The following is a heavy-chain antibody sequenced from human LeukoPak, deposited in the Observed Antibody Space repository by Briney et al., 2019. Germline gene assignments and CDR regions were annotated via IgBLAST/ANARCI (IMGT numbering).Heavy chain of an antibody. CDR1: GGSISSYY. J-gene: IGHJ4*02. CDR3: ARAEPTAMVSVAFDY. CDR2: IYYRRST. V-gene: IGHV4-59*01. Sequence: SETLSLTCTVSGGSISSYYWSWIRQPPGKGLEWIGYIYYRRSTNYNPSLKSRVTISVDTSKNQFSLKLSSLTAADTAVYYCARAEPTAMVSVAFDYWGQGTPVTVSS. D-gene: IGHD5-18*01.